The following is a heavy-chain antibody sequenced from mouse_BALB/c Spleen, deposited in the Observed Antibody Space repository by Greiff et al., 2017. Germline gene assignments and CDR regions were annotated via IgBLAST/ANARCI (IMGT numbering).Heavy chain of an antibody. CDR1: GFTFSSYG. CDR3: ARPDYYGSSYDAMDY. J-gene: IGHJ4*01. D-gene: IGHD1-1*01. CDR2: ISSGGSYT. Sequence: EVQRVESGGDLVKPGGSLKLSCAASGFTFSSYGMSWVRQTPDKRLEWVATISSGGSYTYYPDSVKGRFTISRDNAKNTLYLQMSSLKSEDTAMYYCARPDYYGSSYDAMDYWGQGTSVTVSS. V-gene: IGHV5-6*01.